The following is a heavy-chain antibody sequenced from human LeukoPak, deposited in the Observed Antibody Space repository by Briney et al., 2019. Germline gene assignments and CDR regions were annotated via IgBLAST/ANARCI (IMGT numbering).Heavy chain of an antibody. Sequence: KPSETLSLICTVSGGSISSSSYYWGWIRQPPGKGLEWIGSIYYSGSTYYNPSLKSRVTISVDTPKNQFSLKLSSVTAADTCVYYCARQKWFGPLGYMDVWGKGTTVTVSS. CDR1: GGSISSSSYY. V-gene: IGHV4-39*01. J-gene: IGHJ6*03. CDR3: ARQKWFGPLGYMDV. CDR2: IYYSGST. D-gene: IGHD3-10*01.